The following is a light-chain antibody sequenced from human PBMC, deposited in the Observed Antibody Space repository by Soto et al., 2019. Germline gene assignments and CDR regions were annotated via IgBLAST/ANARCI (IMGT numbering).Light chain of an antibody. CDR3: CSYSVGSTYV. CDR2: EGS. J-gene: IGLJ1*01. CDR1: SSDVGSYNL. Sequence: QSALTQPASVSGSPGQSITISCTGTSSDVGSYNLVSWYQQHPGKAPKLMIYEGSKRPSGVSNRFSGSKSGNTASLTISGLQAEDEADYYCCSYSVGSTYVFGTGTKVTV. V-gene: IGLV2-23*01.